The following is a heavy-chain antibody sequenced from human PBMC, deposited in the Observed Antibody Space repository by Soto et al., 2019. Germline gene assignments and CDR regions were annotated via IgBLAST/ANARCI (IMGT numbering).Heavy chain of an antibody. V-gene: IGHV1-69*02. D-gene: IGHD3-10*01. CDR3: AXLYGSGSPYDAFDI. CDR1: GGTFSSYT. J-gene: IGHJ3*02. Sequence: SVKVSCKASGGTFSSYTISWVRQAPGQGLEWMGRIIPILGIANYAQKFQGRVTITADKSTSTAYMELSSLRSEDTAVYYCAXLYGSGSPYDAFDIWGQGTMVTVSS. CDR2: IIPILGIA.